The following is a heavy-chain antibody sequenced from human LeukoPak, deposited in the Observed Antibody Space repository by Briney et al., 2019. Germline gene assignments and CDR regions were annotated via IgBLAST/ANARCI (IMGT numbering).Heavy chain of an antibody. V-gene: IGHV5-10-1*01. Sequence: GESLQISCKGSGYTFTNYWISWVRQMPGTGLEWVGRIDPSDSYTDYSPSFQGHVSISTDRSITTAYLQWSSLKASDTAMYYCARHYIRGDAYTNGGFDFDVWGQGTMVTVSS. CDR1: GYTFTNYW. CDR3: ARHYIRGDAYTNGGFDFDV. J-gene: IGHJ3*01. D-gene: IGHD5-24*01. CDR2: IDPSDSYT.